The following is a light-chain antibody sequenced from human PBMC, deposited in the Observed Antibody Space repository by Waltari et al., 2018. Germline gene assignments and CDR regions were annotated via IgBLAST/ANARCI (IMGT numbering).Light chain of an antibody. CDR2: EVN. CDR1: SSDVVSYNL. J-gene: IGLJ2*01. Sequence: QSALTQPASVSGSPGQSIPLSCTGTSSDVVSYNLVSWYQQRPGKAPRLMIPEVNKRPSGVSNRFSGSKSGNTASLTISGLQAEDEADYYCCSYAGSPTFVIFGGGSKLTVL. V-gene: IGLV2-23*02. CDR3: CSYAGSPTFVI.